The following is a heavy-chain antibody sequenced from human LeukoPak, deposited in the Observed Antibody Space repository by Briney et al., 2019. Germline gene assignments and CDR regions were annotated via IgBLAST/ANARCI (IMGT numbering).Heavy chain of an antibody. V-gene: IGHV4-39*07. CDR2: IYYSGST. CDR1: GGSISSSSYY. J-gene: IGHJ4*02. Sequence: SETLSLTCTVSGGSISSSSYYWGWIRQPPGKGLEWIGSIYYSGSTYYNPSLKSRVTISVDTSKNQFSLKLSSVAAADTAVYYCARAAGDSYFDYWGQGTLVTVSS. CDR3: ARAAGDSYFDY. D-gene: IGHD4-17*01.